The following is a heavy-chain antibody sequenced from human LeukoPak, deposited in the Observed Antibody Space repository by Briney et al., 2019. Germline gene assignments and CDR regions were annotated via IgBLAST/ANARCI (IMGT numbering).Heavy chain of an antibody. CDR3: ARVFGGPVSRRFDP. CDR2: IYHSGSS. CDR1: GGSIGTYY. J-gene: IGHJ5*02. V-gene: IGHV4-59*08. D-gene: IGHD4-23*01. Sequence: KPSETLSLTCTVSGGSIGTYYWSWLRQPPGKGLEWIGAIYHSGSSYYNPSLKTRVTISVDTSKNQFSLKLSSVTAADTAVYYCARVFGGPVSRRFDPWGQGTQVTVSS.